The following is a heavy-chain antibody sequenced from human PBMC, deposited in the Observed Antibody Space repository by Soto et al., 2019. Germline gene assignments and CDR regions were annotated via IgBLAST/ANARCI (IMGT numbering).Heavy chain of an antibody. CDR3: ARQRTTVVTQAYFDH. D-gene: IGHD2-21*02. J-gene: IGHJ4*02. CDR1: GESISSSSDY. Sequence: PSETRSLTCIVSGESISSSSDYWGWIRQPPGKGLEWIGSIYYSGRTYYNPSFKSRVTISIDTSKNQFSLKLSSVTATDTAVYYCARQRTTVVTQAYFDHWGQGALVTVSS. CDR2: IYYSGRT. V-gene: IGHV4-39*01.